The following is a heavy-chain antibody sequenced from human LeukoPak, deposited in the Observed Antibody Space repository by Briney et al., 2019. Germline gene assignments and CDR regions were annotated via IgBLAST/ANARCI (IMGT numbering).Heavy chain of an antibody. V-gene: IGHV1-69*04. CDR2: IIPILGIA. D-gene: IGHD5-18*01. J-gene: IGHJ4*02. CDR3: ASQSYSYGYGKKYYFDY. CDR1: GGTFSSYA. Sequence: SVKVSCKASGGTFSSYAISWVRQAPGQGLEWMGRIIPILGIANYAQKFQGRVTITADKSTSTAYMELSSLRSEDTAVYYCASQSYSYGYGKKYYFDYRGQGTLVTVSS.